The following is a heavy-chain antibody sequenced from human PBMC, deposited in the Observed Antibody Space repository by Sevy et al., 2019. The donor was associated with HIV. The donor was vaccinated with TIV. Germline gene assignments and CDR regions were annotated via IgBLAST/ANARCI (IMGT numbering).Heavy chain of an antibody. CDR2: IRQDGNEI. Sequence: GGSLRLSCAASGFTFHTYWMQWVRQAPGKGLEGVANIRQDGNEIYYADSVKGRFTFSIDNAMQSLYLEMNNLRVEDSCIYYCARRYFDVWGQGTLVTVSS. V-gene: IGHV3-7*01. J-gene: IGHJ4*02. CDR3: ARRYFDV. CDR1: GFTFHTYW. D-gene: IGHD3-16*02.